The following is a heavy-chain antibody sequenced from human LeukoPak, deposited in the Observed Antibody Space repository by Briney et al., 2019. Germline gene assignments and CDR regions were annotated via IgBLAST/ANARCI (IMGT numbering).Heavy chain of an antibody. CDR1: GGSFRNYY. V-gene: IGHV4-34*01. J-gene: IGHJ4*02. CDR3: ARGPDFYDSSGYYPI. D-gene: IGHD3-22*01. Sequence: SETLSLTCAVYGGSFRNYYWSWIRQPPGKGLEWIGEINHSGSTKYNPSLKSRVTISVDRSKNQFSLKLSSVTAADTAVYYCARGPDFYDSSGYYPIWGQGTLVTVTS. CDR2: INHSGST.